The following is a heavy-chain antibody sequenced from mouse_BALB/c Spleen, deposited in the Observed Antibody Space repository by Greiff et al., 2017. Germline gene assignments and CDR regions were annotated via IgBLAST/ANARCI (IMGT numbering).Heavy chain of an antibody. Sequence: LQQPGPELVGPGAPVNLSCKASGYTFPSYWMHWVKQRPGQGLEWIGNIYPGSGSTNYDEKFKSKATLTVDTSSSTAYMQLSSLTSEDSAVYYCTAYYYGSRVFDYWGQGTTLTVSS. D-gene: IGHD1-1*01. J-gene: IGHJ2*01. CDR1: GYTFPSYW. V-gene: IGHV1S22*01. CDR3: TAYYYGSRVFDY. CDR2: IYPGSGST.